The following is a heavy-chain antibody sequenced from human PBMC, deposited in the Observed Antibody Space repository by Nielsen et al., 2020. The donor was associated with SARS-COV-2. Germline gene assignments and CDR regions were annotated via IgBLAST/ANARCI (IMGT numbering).Heavy chain of an antibody. CDR2: VSHTGST. CDR3: ARGDLVVVPSPLLGLGPIFYSFSLDV. CDR1: GGSVSSNDW. D-gene: IGHD2-2*02. Sequence: SETLSLTCAVSGGSVSSNDWWTWVRQSPGKGLEWIGEVSHTGSTNYNPSLKSRVTFSMDKSKNQFSLRLTSVSAADTADYFCARGDLVVVPSPLLGLGPIFYSFSLDVWGKGTTVIVSS. J-gene: IGHJ6*03. V-gene: IGHV4-4*02.